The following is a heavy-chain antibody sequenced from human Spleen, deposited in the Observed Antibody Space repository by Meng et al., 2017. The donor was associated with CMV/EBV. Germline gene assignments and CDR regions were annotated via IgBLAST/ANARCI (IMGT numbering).Heavy chain of an antibody. V-gene: IGHV3-30-3*01. CDR2: LSYDESHK. CDR3: ARDGRWDTAMEFYGHYYYGMDV. J-gene: IGHJ6*02. D-gene: IGHD5-18*01. CDR1: GFAFSNYA. Sequence: GESLKISCAASGFAFSNYAMHWVRQAPGKGLEWVAVLSYDESHKYYTDSVKGRFTVSRDNSNNTLCLQMNSLRAEDTAVYYCARDGRWDTAMEFYGHYYYGMDVWGQGTTVTVSS.